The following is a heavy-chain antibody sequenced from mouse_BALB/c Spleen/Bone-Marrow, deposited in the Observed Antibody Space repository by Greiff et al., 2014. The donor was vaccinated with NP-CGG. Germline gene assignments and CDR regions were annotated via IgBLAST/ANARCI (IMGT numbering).Heavy chain of an antibody. Sequence: QVQLQQPGAELMKPGASVKISCKATGYTFGTYWIEWVKQRPGHGLEWIGEILPGNGNTDYNEKFKGKATFTADTSSNTAYMQLSGLTSEDSAVFYCARHGSSGFDYWGQGTALTVSS. J-gene: IGHJ2*01. CDR2: ILPGNGNT. CDR1: GYTFGTYW. D-gene: IGHD1-1*01. V-gene: IGHV1-9*01. CDR3: ARHGSSGFDY.